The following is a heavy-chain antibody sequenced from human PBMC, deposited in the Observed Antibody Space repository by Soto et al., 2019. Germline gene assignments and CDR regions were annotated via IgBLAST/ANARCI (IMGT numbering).Heavy chain of an antibody. D-gene: IGHD5-12*01. J-gene: IGHJ6*02. CDR1: GGTFSSYA. Sequence: QVQLVQSGAVVKKPGSSVEVSCMASGGTFSSYAISWVRQAPGQGLEWMGGIIPIFGTANYAQKFQGRVTITADESTSTAYMELSSLRSEDTAVYYCASSVAKYYYYGMDVWGQGTTVTVSS. CDR2: IIPIFGTA. CDR3: ASSVAKYYYYGMDV. V-gene: IGHV1-69*12.